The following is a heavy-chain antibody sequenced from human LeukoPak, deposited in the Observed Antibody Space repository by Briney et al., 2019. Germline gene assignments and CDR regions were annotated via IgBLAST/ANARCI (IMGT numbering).Heavy chain of an antibody. Sequence: GASVKVSCKASGYTFTGYYMHWVRQAPGQGLEWMGRIIPIFGTANYAQKFQGRVTITTDESTSTAYMELSSLRSEDTAVYYCARSYDSSGYYFDYWGQGTLVTVSS. CDR3: ARSYDSSGYYFDY. CDR2: IIPIFGTA. V-gene: IGHV1-69*05. CDR1: GYTFTGYY. D-gene: IGHD3-22*01. J-gene: IGHJ4*02.